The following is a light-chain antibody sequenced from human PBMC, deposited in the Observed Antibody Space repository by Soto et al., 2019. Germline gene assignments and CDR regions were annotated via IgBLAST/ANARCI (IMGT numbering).Light chain of an antibody. Sequence: ENVLTQSPGTLCLSPGERATLSCRANQRVSSNYLAWYQQMPGQAPRLLIHGASTRVSGVPDRFIGSGFGTDFSLTINRLEPEDFAVYICLQYGSAPRTFVQGTKVEVK. CDR3: LQYGSAPRT. CDR2: GAS. J-gene: IGKJ1*01. CDR1: QRVSSNY. V-gene: IGKV3-20*01.